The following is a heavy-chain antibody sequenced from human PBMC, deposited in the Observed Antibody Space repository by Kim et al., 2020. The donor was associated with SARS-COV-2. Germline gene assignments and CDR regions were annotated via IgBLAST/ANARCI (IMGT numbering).Heavy chain of an antibody. CDR1: GGTFSSYA. V-gene: IGHV1-69*13. Sequence: SVKVSCKASGGTFSSYAISWVRQAPGQGLEWMGGIIPIFGTANYAQKFQGRVTITADESTSTAYMELSSLRSEDTAVYYCATQSSGYYLVDSWGQGALVTASS. CDR2: IIPIFGTA. D-gene: IGHD3-22*01. CDR3: ATQSSGYYLVDS. J-gene: IGHJ4*02.